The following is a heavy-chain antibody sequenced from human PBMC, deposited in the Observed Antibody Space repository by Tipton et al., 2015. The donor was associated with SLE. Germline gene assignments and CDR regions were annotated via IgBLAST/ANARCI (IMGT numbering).Heavy chain of an antibody. V-gene: IGHV4-59*13. J-gene: IGHJ3*02. CDR1: GGSISGYY. CDR2: IYYSGST. Sequence: LRLSCTVSGGSISGYYWSWIRQSPGKGLEWIGYIYYSGSTNYNPSLRSRVTMSVDTSKNQFSLKLTSVSAADTAIYYYARDLRARSYSTLDDAFHIWGQGTVVTVSS. D-gene: IGHD3-10*01. CDR3: ARDLRARSYSTLDDAFHI.